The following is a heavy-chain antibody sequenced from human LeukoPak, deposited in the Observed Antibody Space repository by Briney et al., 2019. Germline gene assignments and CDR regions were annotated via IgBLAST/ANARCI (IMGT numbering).Heavy chain of an antibody. D-gene: IGHD6-13*01. CDR3: ARGFIAAADDAFDI. CDR1: GFTVSSNY. CDR2: IYSGGST. J-gene: IGHJ3*02. V-gene: IGHV3-66*01. Sequence: PGGSLRLSCAASGFTVSSNYMSWVRQAPGKGLEWVSVIYSGGSTYYADSVKGRFTISRDNSKNTLYLQMNSLRAEDAAVYYCARGFIAAADDAFDIWGQGTMVTVSS.